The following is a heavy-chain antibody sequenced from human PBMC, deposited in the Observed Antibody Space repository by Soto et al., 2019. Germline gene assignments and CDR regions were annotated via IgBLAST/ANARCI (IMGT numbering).Heavy chain of an antibody. CDR2: IYYSGST. D-gene: IGHD3-3*01. CDR3: ARSFWSARAYYADAFDI. V-gene: IGHV4-59*08. CDR1: GGSISSYY. Sequence: SETLSLTCTVSGGSISSYYWSWIRQPPGKGLEWIGYIYYSGSTNYNPSLKSRVTISVDTSKNQFSLKLSSVTAADTAVYYCARSFWSARAYYADAFDIWVQGIMVTVSS. J-gene: IGHJ3*02.